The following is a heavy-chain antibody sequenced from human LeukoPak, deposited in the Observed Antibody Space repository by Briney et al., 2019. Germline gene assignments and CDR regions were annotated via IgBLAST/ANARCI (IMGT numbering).Heavy chain of an antibody. Sequence: GGSLRLSCVASGFTFSSYSMNWVRQAPGKGLEWVSYISSSSSTIYYADSVKGRFTISRDNAKNSLYLQMNSLRAEDTAVYYCARPNYYDSSGYYPWGQGTLVTVSS. CDR2: ISSSSSTI. D-gene: IGHD3-22*01. V-gene: IGHV3-48*04. CDR3: ARPNYYDSSGYYP. CDR1: GFTFSSYS. J-gene: IGHJ4*02.